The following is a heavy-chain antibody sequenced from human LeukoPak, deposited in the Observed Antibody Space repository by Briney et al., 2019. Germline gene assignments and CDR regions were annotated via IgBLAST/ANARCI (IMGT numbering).Heavy chain of an antibody. CDR2: IIPILGIA. D-gene: IGHD6-19*01. CDR3: ARDARGSGWSP. J-gene: IGHJ5*02. V-gene: IGHV1-69*04. CDR1: GGTFSSYA. Sequence: ASVKVSCKASGGTFSSYAISWVRQAPGQGLEWMGRIIPILGIANYAQKFQGRVTITADKSTSTAYMELSSLRSEDTAVYYCARDARGSGWSPWGQGTLVTVSS.